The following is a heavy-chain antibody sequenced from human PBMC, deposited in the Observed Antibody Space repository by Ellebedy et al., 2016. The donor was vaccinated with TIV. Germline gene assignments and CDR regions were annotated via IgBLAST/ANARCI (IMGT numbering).Heavy chain of an antibody. V-gene: IGHV1-3*01. CDR1: GYTFTSRT. Sequence: ASVKVSXKASGYTFTSRTLHWVRQASGQGLEWVGWINPGNGNTKYSPKIQGRVTITMDTSATTAYMELSSLRSEDTAVYYCARLGYSSSSSYDSWGQGTLVTVSS. D-gene: IGHD6-6*01. CDR3: ARLGYSSSSSYDS. J-gene: IGHJ4*02. CDR2: INPGNGNT.